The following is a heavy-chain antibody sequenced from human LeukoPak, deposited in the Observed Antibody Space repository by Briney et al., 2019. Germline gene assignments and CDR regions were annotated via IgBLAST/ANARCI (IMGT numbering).Heavy chain of an antibody. Sequence: GGSLRLSCAASGFTFSTSWMHWVRQAPGKGLVWVSQIKSDGGRTKYADSVKGRLTISRDNAKNTVYLQMNSQRTDDTAMYYCARGRNGFFDYWGQGTLVTVSS. CDR1: GFTFSTSW. D-gene: IGHD5-24*01. CDR2: IKSDGGRT. J-gene: IGHJ4*02. V-gene: IGHV3-74*03. CDR3: ARGRNGFFDY.